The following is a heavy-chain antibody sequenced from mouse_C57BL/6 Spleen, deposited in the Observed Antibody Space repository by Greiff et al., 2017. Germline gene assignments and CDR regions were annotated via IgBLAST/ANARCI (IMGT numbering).Heavy chain of an antibody. V-gene: IGHV1-55*01. CDR3: ARWNYGSSYGYFDV. J-gene: IGHJ1*03. Sequence: VQLQQPGAELVKPGASVTMSCQASGYTFTSYWITWVKQRPGQGREWIGDIYPGSGSTNYNEKFKSKATLTVDTSSSTAYMQLSSLTSEDSAVYYCARWNYGSSYGYFDVWGTGATVTVSS. CDR2: IYPGSGST. CDR1: GYTFTSYW. D-gene: IGHD1-1*01.